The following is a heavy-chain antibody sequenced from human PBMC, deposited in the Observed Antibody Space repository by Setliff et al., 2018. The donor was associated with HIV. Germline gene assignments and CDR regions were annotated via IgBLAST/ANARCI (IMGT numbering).Heavy chain of an antibody. CDR1: GFTVSSNY. CDR3: ASSITMVWGVIFYYYYGMDV. D-gene: IGHD3-10*01. Sequence: GGSLRLSCAASGFTVSSNYMSWVRQAPGKGLEWVSVIYSGGSTYYADSVKGRFTISRDNSKNTLYLQMNSLRAEDTAVYYCASSITMVWGVIFYYYYGMDVWGQGTTVTVSS. J-gene: IGHJ6*02. CDR2: IYSGGST. V-gene: IGHV3-53*01.